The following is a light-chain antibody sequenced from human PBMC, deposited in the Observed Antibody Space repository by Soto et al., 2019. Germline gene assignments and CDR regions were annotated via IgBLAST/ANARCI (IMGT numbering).Light chain of an antibody. CDR3: QQYYSYPLT. CDR2: AAS. CDR1: QGISSY. Sequence: AIRMTQSPSSFSASTGDRVTITCRASQGISSYLASYQQKPGKAPKLLIYAASTLQSGVPSRFSGSGSVTDFTLTISCLQSEDFATYYCQQYYSYPLTFGGGTKVEIK. J-gene: IGKJ4*01. V-gene: IGKV1-8*01.